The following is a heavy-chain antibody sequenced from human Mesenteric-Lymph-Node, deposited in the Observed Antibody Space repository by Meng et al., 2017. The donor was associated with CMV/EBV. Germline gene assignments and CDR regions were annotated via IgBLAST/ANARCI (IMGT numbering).Heavy chain of an antibody. J-gene: IGHJ4*02. CDR2: ISYDGSNK. V-gene: IGHV3-30-3*01. CDR1: GFTFSSYA. CDR3: ASGDIEWELLSDY. Sequence: ASGFTFSSYAMHWVRQAPGKGLEWVAVISYDGSNKYYADSVKGRFTISRDNSKNTLYLQMNSLRAEDTAVYYCASGDIEWELLSDYWGQGTLVTVSS. D-gene: IGHD1-26*01.